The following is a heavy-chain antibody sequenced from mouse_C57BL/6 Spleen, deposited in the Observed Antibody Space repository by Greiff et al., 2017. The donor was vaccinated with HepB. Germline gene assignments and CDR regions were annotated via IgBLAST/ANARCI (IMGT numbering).Heavy chain of an antibody. CDR2: ITYDGSST. V-gene: IGHV5-16*01. CDR3: ARDGVLNYFDY. D-gene: IGHD1-1*01. J-gene: IGHJ2*01. CDR1: GFTFSDYY. Sequence: EVKVVESGGGLVKPGGSLKLSCTASGFTFSDYYMAWVRQIPEKGLAWVANITYDGSSTYYLESLKSRFIISRDNAKNILYLQMSSLKSEDTATYYCARDGVLNYFDYWGQGTTLTVSS.